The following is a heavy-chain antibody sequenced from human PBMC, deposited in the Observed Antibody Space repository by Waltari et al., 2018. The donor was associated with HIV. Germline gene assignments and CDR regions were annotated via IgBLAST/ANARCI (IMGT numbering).Heavy chain of an antibody. CDR3: ARNGDYAPAY. V-gene: IGHV1-69*01. J-gene: IGHJ4*02. Sequence: QVQLVQSGAEVKKPGSSVKVSCRASGDTFRTYTISWVRQAPGQGLEWMGGITPIFKTTKYAQKFQGRVTLTADESTRTTYMELTSLRSDDTAMYYCARNGDYAPAYWGQGTLVTGSS. D-gene: IGHD4-17*01. CDR2: ITPIFKTT. CDR1: GDTFRTYT.